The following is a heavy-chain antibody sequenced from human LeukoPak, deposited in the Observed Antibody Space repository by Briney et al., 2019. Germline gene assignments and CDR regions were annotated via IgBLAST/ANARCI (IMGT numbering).Heavy chain of an antibody. CDR2: INWNGGST. CDR3: ARYTVATCGFDY. D-gene: IGHD4-17*01. Sequence: PGGSLRLSCAASGFTFDVYGMSWVRQAPGKGLEWVSGINWNGGSTGYADSVKGRYTISRDNAKNSLYLQMNGLRAEDTAFYYCARYTVATCGFDYWGQGTLVSVS. CDR1: GFTFDVYG. J-gene: IGHJ4*02. V-gene: IGHV3-20*04.